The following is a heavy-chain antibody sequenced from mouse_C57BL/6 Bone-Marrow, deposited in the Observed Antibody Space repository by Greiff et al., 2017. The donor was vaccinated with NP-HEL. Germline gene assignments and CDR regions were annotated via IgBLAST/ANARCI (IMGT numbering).Heavy chain of an antibody. CDR2: IDPSDSYT. D-gene: IGHD2-3*01. CDR3: ARGDGYYDDYAMDY. J-gene: IGHJ4*01. CDR1: GYTFTSYW. V-gene: IGHV1-50*01. Sequence: QVQLQQPGAELVKPGASVKLSCKASGYTFTSYWMQWVKQRPGQGLEWIGEIDPSDSYTNYNQKFKGKATLTVDTSSSTAYMQLSSLTSEDSAVYYGARGDGYYDDYAMDYWGQGTSVTVSS.